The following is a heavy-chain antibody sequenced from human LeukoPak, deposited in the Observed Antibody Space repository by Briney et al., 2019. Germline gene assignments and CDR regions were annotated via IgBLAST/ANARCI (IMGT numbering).Heavy chain of an antibody. CDR3: ARETRYCSVGSCYSGMDV. CDR1: GGSISSGDYY. D-gene: IGHD2-15*01. CDR2: IYHSGST. Sequence: PSETLSLTCTVSGGSISSGDYYWSWIRQPPGKGLEWIGYIYHSGSTYYTPSLKSRVTISVDRSKNQFSLKLSSVTAADTAVYYCARETRYCSVGSCYSGMDVWGQGTTVTVSS. J-gene: IGHJ6*02. V-gene: IGHV4-30-2*01.